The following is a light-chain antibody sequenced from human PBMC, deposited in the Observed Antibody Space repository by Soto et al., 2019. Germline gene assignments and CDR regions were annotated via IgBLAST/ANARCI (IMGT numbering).Light chain of an antibody. V-gene: IGKV3-20*01. J-gene: IGKJ1*01. CDR1: QSLTTNF. Sequence: EIVLTQSPAILSLSPGERATLSCRASQSLTTNFLAWYQQKPGQAPRLLIYGPSSRAPGCPGRFSGDGAGTDFTLTISRLEPEDFAVYYCQQYAGSPPWTFGQGTKVDIK. CDR2: GPS. CDR3: QQYAGSPPWT.